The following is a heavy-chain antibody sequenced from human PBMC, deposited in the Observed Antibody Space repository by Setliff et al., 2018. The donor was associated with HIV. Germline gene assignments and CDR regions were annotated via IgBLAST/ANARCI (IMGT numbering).Heavy chain of an antibody. D-gene: IGHD2-2*01. V-gene: IGHV4-34*01. CDR3: ARGGTSSNWFDP. J-gene: IGHJ5*02. CDR1: GGSFRGYY. CDR2: SNQSGSG. Sequence: SETLSLTCVVYGGSFRGYYWSWIRQPPGKGLEWIGESNQSGSGNYNPSLKSRVTISVDTSKNQFSLKLTSLTAADTAVYYCARGGTSSNWFDPWGQGTLVTVSS.